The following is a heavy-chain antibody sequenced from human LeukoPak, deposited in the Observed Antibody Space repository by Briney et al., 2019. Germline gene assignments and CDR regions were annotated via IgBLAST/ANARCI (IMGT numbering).Heavy chain of an antibody. CDR3: ARSSSGWHDY. V-gene: IGHV3-53*01. J-gene: IGHJ4*02. D-gene: IGHD6-19*01. Sequence: GGSLRLSCVASGFTVGNSFMSWVRQAPGKGLEWVSVIYADGSTYYADTVKGRFTISRDNSKNTLFLQMNSLRTDDTAMYYSARSSSGWHDYWGQGTLVNVSS. CDR2: IYADGST. CDR1: GFTVGNSF.